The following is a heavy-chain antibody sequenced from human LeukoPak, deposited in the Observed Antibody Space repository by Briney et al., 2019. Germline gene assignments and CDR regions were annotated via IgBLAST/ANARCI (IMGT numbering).Heavy chain of an antibody. Sequence: GGSLRLSCAASGFTFSSSAMSWVRQAPGKGLEWVANIKRDGSKKFYVDSVKGRFTISRDNAKNSLYLHVNSLRAEDTAVYYCTRVHGGYPFDSWGQGTLVTVSS. V-gene: IGHV3-7*01. D-gene: IGHD2-15*01. J-gene: IGHJ4*02. CDR3: TRVHGGYPFDS. CDR1: GFTFSSSA. CDR2: IKRDGSKK.